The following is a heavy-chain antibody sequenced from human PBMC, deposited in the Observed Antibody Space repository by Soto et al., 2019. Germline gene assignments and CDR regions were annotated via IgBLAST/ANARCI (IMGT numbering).Heavy chain of an antibody. V-gene: IGHV4-39*01. D-gene: IGHD2-2*01. Sequence: PSETLSLTCTVSGGSISSSSYYWGWVRQPPGKGLEWFGSIYYSGSTYYNPSLKSRVTISVDTSKNQFSLKLSSVTAADTAVYYCASHNYCSSTSCLYYYYYYMDVWGKGTTVTVSS. CDR3: ASHNYCSSTSCLYYYYYYMDV. CDR1: GGSISSSSYY. CDR2: IYYSGST. J-gene: IGHJ6*03.